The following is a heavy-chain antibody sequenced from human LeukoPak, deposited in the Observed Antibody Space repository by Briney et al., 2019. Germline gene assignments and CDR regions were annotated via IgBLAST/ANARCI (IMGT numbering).Heavy chain of an antibody. CDR2: IIPILGIA. V-gene: IGHV1-69*04. CDR3: ARDPSGSYPFDY. J-gene: IGHJ4*02. D-gene: IGHD1-26*01. CDR1: GGTLSSYA. Sequence: SVKVSCKASGGTLSSYAISWVRQAPGQGLEWMGRIIPILGIANYAQKFQGRVTITADKSTSTAYMELSSLRSEDTAVYYCARDPSGSYPFDYWGQGTLVTVSS.